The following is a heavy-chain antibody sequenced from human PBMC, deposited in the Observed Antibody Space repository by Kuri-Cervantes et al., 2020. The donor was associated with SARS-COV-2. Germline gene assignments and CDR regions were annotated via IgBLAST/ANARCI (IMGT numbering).Heavy chain of an antibody. V-gene: IGHV3-30-3*01. J-gene: IGHJ2*01. CDR2: ISYDGSNK. CDR3: ARALGGYWYFDL. CDR1: GFTFSSYA. D-gene: IGHD4-23*01. Sequence: GGSLRPSCAASGFTFSSYAMHWVRQAPDKGLEWVEVISYDGSNKYYADSVKGRFTISRDNSKNTLYLQMNSLRAEETAVYYLARALGGYWYFDLWGRGTMVTVSS.